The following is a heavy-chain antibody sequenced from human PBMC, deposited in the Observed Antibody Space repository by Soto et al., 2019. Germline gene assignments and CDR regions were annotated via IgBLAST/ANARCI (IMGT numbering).Heavy chain of an antibody. D-gene: IGHD6-6*01. CDR3: ARDKRSSSSRVYYYYYGMDV. CDR2: ISAYNGNT. Sequence: QVQLVQSGAEVKKPGASVKVSCKASGYTFTSYGISWVRQAPGQGLEWMGWISAYNGNTNYAQKLQGRVTMTTDTSTSSAYMELRSLRSDDTAVYYCARDKRSSSSRVYYYYYGMDVWGQGTTVTVSS. V-gene: IGHV1-18*04. CDR1: GYTFTSYG. J-gene: IGHJ6*02.